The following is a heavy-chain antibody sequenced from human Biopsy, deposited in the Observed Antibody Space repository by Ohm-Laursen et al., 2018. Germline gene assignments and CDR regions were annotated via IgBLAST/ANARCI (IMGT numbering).Heavy chain of an antibody. CDR3: ARGQDSSYLAYGMDV. CDR1: GGSIISHY. Sequence: SETLSLTCSVSGGSIISHYWSWIRQPPGKGLEWIGYIYNRGSTKYNSSLKSRVTISVDTSKNQFSLTVRSVTAADTAMYYCARGQDSSYLAYGMDVWGQGTTVTVSS. D-gene: IGHD6-19*01. V-gene: IGHV4-59*11. J-gene: IGHJ6*02. CDR2: IYNRGST.